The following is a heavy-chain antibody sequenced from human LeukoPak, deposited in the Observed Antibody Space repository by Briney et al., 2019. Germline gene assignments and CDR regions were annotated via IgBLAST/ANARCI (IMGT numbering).Heavy chain of an antibody. D-gene: IGHD4-17*01. Sequence: RPGGSLRLSCAASGFTFSYYYMSWIRQAPGKGLEWVSYISSSGSTIYYADSVKGRFTISRDNAKNSLYLQMNSLRAEDAAVYYCARADYGDSNFDYWGQGTLVTVSS. V-gene: IGHV3-11*01. CDR1: GFTFSYYY. J-gene: IGHJ4*02. CDR2: ISSSGSTI. CDR3: ARADYGDSNFDY.